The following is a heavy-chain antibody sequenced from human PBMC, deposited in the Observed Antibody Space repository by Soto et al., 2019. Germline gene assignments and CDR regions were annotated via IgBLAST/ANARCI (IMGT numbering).Heavy chain of an antibody. Sequence: ASVKVSCKASGYTFTSYAMHWVRQAPGQRLEWMGWINAGNGNTKYSQKFQGRVTITRDTSASTAYMELSSLRSEDTAVYYCARSIAAAGTCDYWGQGTLVTVSS. CDR3: ARSIAAAGTCDY. CDR1: GYTFTSYA. CDR2: INAGNGNT. J-gene: IGHJ4*02. V-gene: IGHV1-3*01. D-gene: IGHD6-13*01.